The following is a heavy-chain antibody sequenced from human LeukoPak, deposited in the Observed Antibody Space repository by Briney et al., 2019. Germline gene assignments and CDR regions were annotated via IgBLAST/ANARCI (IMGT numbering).Heavy chain of an antibody. CDR3: ARSPRIAAAVFYYGMDV. D-gene: IGHD6-13*01. V-gene: IGHV3-33*01. CDR2: IWYDGSNK. CDR1: GFTFSSYG. J-gene: IGHJ6*02. Sequence: GRSLRLSCAASGFTFSSYGMHWVRQAPGKGLEWVAVIWYDGSNKYYADSVKGRFTISRDNSKNTLYLQMNSLRAEDTAVYYCARSPRIAAAVFYYGMDVWGQGTTVTVSS.